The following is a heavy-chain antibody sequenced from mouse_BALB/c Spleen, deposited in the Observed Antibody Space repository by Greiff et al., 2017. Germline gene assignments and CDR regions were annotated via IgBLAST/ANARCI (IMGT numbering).Heavy chain of an antibody. CDR3: ARGLPYYFDY. J-gene: IGHJ2*01. CDR2: IDPSDSYT. CDR1: GYTFTSYW. Sequence: QVQLQQPGAELVKPGASVKLSCKASGYTFTSYWMHWVKQRPGQGLEWIGEIDPSDSYTNYNQKFKGKATLTVDKSSSTAYMQLSSLTSEDSAVYYCARGLPYYFDYWGQGTTLTVSS. D-gene: IGHD2-2*01. V-gene: IGHV1-69*02.